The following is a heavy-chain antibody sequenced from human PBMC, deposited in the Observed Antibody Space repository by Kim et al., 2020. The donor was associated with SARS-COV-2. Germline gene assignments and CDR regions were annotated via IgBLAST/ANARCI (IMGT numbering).Heavy chain of an antibody. Sequence: ASVKVSCKVSGYTLTELSMHWVRQAPGKGLEWMGGFDPEDGETIYAQKFQGRVTMTEDTSTDTAYMELSSLRSEDTAVYYCATVDSNMVGGVIQGSLDPWGQGTLVTVSS. V-gene: IGHV1-24*01. CDR2: FDPEDGET. J-gene: IGHJ5*02. D-gene: IGHD3-10*01. CDR3: ATVDSNMVGGVIQGSLDP. CDR1: GYTLTELS.